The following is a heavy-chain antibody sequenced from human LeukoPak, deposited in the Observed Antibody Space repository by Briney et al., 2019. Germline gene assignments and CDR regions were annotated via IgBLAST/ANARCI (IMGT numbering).Heavy chain of an antibody. CDR2: IYTSGST. CDR1: GGSISSYY. CDR3: ARVLYSSGWYKFDY. V-gene: IGHV4-4*07. Sequence: KPSETLSLTCTVSGGSISSYYWSWIRQPAGKGLEWIGRIYTSGSTNYNPSLKSRVTMSVDTSKNQFPLKLSSVTAADTAVYYCARVLYSSGWYKFDYWGQGNLVTVSS. D-gene: IGHD6-19*01. J-gene: IGHJ4*01.